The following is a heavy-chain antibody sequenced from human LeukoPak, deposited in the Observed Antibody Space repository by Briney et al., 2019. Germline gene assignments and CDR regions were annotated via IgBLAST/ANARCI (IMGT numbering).Heavy chain of an antibody. CDR3: ARDARGVTVFDY. CDR1: GGSISGHY. D-gene: IGHD1-26*01. V-gene: IGHV4-59*11. CDR2: IYYSGST. J-gene: IGHJ4*02. Sequence: KTSETLSLTCTVSGGSISGHYWGWIRQPPGKGLEWIGYIYYSGSTNYNPSLKSRVTISVDTSKNQFSLKLSSVTAADTAVYYCARDARGVTVFDYWGQGTLVTVFS.